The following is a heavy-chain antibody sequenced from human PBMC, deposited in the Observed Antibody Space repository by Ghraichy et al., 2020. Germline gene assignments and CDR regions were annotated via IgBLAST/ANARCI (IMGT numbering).Heavy chain of an antibody. V-gene: IGHV4/OR15-8*01. Sequence: ETLFLTCVVSGGSISTNNWWTWVRQPPGKGLEGIGEIYHSGSTNYNPSLKSRATISVDKSRNHFPLKLSSGTAAETAVYFCARATWFGEGYGMDVWGQGTTVTVSS. CDR1: GGSISTNNW. J-gene: IGHJ6*02. CDR3: ARATWFGEGYGMDV. D-gene: IGHD3-10*01. CDR2: IYHSGST.